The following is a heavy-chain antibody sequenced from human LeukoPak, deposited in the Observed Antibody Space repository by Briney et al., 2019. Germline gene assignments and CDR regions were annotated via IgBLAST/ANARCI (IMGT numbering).Heavy chain of an antibody. CDR3: AKFFDD. V-gene: IGHV3-21*01. CDR2: ISNSSSYI. Sequence: PGSSLRLSCAASGFTFSDYTMNWVRQAPGKGLEWVSSISNSSSYIYYADSVRVRFTISRDNAKNTLYLQMNSLRAEDTAVYYRAKFFDDWGQGTLVTVSS. CDR1: GFTFSDYT. J-gene: IGHJ4*02.